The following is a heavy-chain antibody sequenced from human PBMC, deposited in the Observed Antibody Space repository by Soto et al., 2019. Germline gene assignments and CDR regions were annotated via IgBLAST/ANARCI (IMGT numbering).Heavy chain of an antibody. CDR2: IYNNATS. CDR3: AGRHAGWFDS. J-gene: IGHJ5*02. Sequence: QVQLQESGPALVKPSETLSLICTVSGHSIRSYYWSWIRQPPGRGLEWLGYIYNNATSNYNPSLKSRVIMSVDASRNQFSLRLTSVTAADTAVYYCAGRHAGWFDSWGQGTLVTVSS. V-gene: IGHV4-59*03. CDR1: GHSIRSYY.